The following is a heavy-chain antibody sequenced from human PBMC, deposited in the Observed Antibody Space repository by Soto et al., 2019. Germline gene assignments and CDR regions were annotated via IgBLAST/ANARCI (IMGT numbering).Heavy chain of an antibody. CDR1: GGTFSSYA. Sequence: AASVKVSCKASGGTFSSYAISWVRQAPGQGLEWMGGIIPIFGTANYAQKFQGRVTITADESTSTAYMELSSLRSEDTAVYYCASKGRDFHYYYGMDVWGQGTTVTVSS. D-gene: IGHD3-3*01. CDR3: ASKGRDFHYYYGMDV. V-gene: IGHV1-69*13. J-gene: IGHJ6*02. CDR2: IIPIFGTA.